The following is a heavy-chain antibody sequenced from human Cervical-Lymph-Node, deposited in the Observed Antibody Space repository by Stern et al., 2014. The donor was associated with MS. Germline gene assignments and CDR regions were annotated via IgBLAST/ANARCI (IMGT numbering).Heavy chain of an antibody. CDR3: ARDLDFFDSSTYHYKWFDP. CDR1: GFTFTGFY. J-gene: IGHJ5*02. D-gene: IGHD3-22*01. CDR2: INPKSGAT. V-gene: IGHV1-2*06. Sequence: QDQLVQSGAEVKKPGASVKVSCEASGFTFTGFYMNWLRQAPGQGLEWMGRINPKSGATNFAQKFQDGVTLTSDSATRTAYMELSRLKSDDTAVYYCARDLDFFDSSTYHYKWFDPWGQGTLVTVSS.